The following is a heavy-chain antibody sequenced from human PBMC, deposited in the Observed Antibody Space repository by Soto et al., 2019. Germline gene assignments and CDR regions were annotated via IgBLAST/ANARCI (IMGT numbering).Heavy chain of an antibody. D-gene: IGHD2-21*01. CDR3: AASCVGCGGFNYYGMDI. CDR2: IYHSGST. Sequence: PSETLSLTCAVSGGSISSGGYSWSWIRQPPGKGLEWIGYIYHSGSTYYNPSLKSRVTISVDTSKNQFSLKLSSVTAADTAVYYCAASCVGCGGFNYYGMDIWGQGTTVTSP. CDR1: GGSISSGGYS. V-gene: IGHV4-30-2*05. J-gene: IGHJ6*02.